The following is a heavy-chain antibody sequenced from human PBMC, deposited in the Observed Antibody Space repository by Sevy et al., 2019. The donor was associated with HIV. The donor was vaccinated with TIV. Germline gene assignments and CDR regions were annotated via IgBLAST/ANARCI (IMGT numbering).Heavy chain of an antibody. D-gene: IGHD3-9*01. CDR2: ISSSSSTI. Sequence: GGSLRLSCAASGFTFSSYSMNWVRQAPGKGLEWVSYISSSSSTIYYADSVKGRFTISRDNAKNSLYLKMNSLRDEDTAVYYCARVQRYFDWLLDMKTIDYWGQGTLVTVSS. CDR3: ARVQRYFDWLLDMKTIDY. J-gene: IGHJ4*02. CDR1: GFTFSSYS. V-gene: IGHV3-48*02.